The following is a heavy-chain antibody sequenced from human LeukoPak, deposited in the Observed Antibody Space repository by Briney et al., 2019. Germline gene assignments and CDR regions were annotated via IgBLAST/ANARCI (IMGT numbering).Heavy chain of an antibody. CDR1: GFTFSSYG. V-gene: IGHV3-30*18. CDR2: ISYDGSNK. CDR3: AKDTTLAGTGDY. D-gene: IGHD6-19*01. Sequence: GGSLRLSCAASGFTFSSYGMHWVRQAPGKGLEWVAVISYDGSNKYYADSVKGRFTISRDNSKNTLYLQMNSLRAEDTAVYYCAKDTTLAGTGDYWGQGTLVTVSS. J-gene: IGHJ4*02.